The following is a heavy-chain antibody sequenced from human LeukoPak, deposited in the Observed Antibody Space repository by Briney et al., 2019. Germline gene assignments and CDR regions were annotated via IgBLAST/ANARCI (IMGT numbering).Heavy chain of an antibody. J-gene: IGHJ4*02. Sequence: GGSLRLSCAASGFTFSSYSMNWVRQAPGKGLEWVSSITSSSSYMYYADSVKGRFSISRDNAKNSLYLQMNSLRAEDTAVYYCASRDFYDSSGYYLYYFDYWGQGTLVTVPS. D-gene: IGHD3-22*01. CDR3: ASRDFYDSSGYYLYYFDY. CDR1: GFTFSSYS. CDR2: ITSSSSYM. V-gene: IGHV3-21*01.